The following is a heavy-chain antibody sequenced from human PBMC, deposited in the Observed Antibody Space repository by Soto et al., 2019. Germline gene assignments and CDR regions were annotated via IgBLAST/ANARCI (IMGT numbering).Heavy chain of an antibody. CDR2: IYSGDTT. CDR1: GFTVRANY. Sequence: EVQLVESGGGLIQPGGSLRLSCAVSGFTVRANYMSWVRQAPGKGLEWVSVIYSGDTTYYADSVKGRFIISRDISKTTLYLQMNILRAEDTAVYYCHGYGYWGQGTLVTVSS. J-gene: IGHJ4*02. CDR3: HGYGY. V-gene: IGHV3-53*01. D-gene: IGHD5-12*01.